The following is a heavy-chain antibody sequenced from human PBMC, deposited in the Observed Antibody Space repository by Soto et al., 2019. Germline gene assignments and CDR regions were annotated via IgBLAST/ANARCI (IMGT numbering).Heavy chain of an antibody. CDR3: ARASSRWPWGFDP. Sequence: SETLSLTCTVSGGTISSWYWSWIRQPPGKGLEWIGYIYYSGSTNCNPSLKSRVTISVDTSKNQFSLKLSSVTAADTAVYYCARASSRWPWGFDPWGQGTLVTVSS. D-gene: IGHD6-13*01. CDR2: IYYSGST. J-gene: IGHJ5*02. V-gene: IGHV4-59*08. CDR1: GGTISSWY.